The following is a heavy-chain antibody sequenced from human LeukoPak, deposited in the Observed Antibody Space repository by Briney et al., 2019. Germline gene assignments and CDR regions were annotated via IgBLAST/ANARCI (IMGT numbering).Heavy chain of an antibody. D-gene: IGHD3-3*01. CDR1: GFIFSTYS. J-gene: IGHJ3*02. Sequence: GGSLRLSCAASGFIFSTYSMNWVRQTPGKGLEWVSYISSSNSTIYYADSVKGRFTVSRDNAKNSLYLLMNSLRAEDTAVYYCARGPSGDFGVALGAFHIWGQGTMVTVSS. V-gene: IGHV3-48*01. CDR3: ARGPSGDFGVALGAFHI. CDR2: ISSSNSTI.